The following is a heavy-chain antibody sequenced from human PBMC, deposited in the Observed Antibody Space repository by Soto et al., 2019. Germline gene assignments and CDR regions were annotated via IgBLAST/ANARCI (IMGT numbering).Heavy chain of an antibody. CDR2: ISGSGGST. D-gene: IGHD1-7*01. V-gene: IGHV3-23*01. CDR3: AKDVAGGELRYYGMDV. Sequence: GGSLRLSCAASGFTFSSYAMSWVRQAPGKGLEWVSAISGSGGSTYYADSVKGRFTISRDNSKNTLYLQMNSLRAEDTAVYYCAKDVAGGELRYYGMDVWGQGTTVTVSS. J-gene: IGHJ6*02. CDR1: GFTFSSYA.